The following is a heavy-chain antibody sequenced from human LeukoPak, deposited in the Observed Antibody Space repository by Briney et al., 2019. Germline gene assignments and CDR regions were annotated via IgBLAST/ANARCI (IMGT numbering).Heavy chain of an antibody. D-gene: IGHD3-3*01. CDR3: ARDSDFWSGSPGPTFDP. Sequence: PSETLSLTFTVSNDSISSGDYYWNWIRQPPGKGLEWIGYIFHRGGTSYNPSLKSRILFSVDTSQNQFSLKLNSVTAADTAVYYCARDSDFWSGSPGPTFDPWGQGTLVTVSS. CDR1: NDSISSGDYY. V-gene: IGHV4-30-4*01. J-gene: IGHJ5*02. CDR2: IFHRGGT.